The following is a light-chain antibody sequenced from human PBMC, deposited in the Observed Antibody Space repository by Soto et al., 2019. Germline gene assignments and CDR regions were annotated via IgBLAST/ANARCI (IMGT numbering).Light chain of an antibody. CDR2: ATF. CDR1: QGIRDD. V-gene: IGKV1-17*01. Sequence: DIQMTQSASSLSASVGDRFISNCRASQGIRDDLRWYQQKPDKAPKRLIYATFSFQSGVLSRFSGSGTGTEFTLTISGFQPEDGATDFCLPHNSYWLPFGRGTNVDSK. J-gene: IGKJ4*01. CDR3: LPHNSYWLP.